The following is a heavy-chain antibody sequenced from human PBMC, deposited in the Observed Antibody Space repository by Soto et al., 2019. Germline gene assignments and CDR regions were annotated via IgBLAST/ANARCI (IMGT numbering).Heavy chain of an antibody. V-gene: IGHV4-4*09. CDR3: ARRNYGEEGYFFDF. D-gene: IGHD4-17*01. J-gene: IGHJ4*02. Sequence: XXTLSLTCTVSGGSITGDYWLWIRLPPGKGLEWIGYIYDSGTTTYNAALKSRVPISAETSKNQFSLNLRSVTAADTAIYYCARRNYGEEGYFFDFWGQGVLVTVSS. CDR1: GGSITGDY. CDR2: IYDSGTT.